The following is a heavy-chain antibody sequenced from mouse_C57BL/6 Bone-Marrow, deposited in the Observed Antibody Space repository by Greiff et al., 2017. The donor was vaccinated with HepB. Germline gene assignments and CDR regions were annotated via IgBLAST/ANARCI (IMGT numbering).Heavy chain of an antibody. Sequence: EVQLQESGPGLVKPSQSLSLTCSVTGYSITSGYYWNWIRQFPGNKLEWMGYISYDGSNNYNPSLKNRISITRDTSKNQFFLKLNSVTTEDTATYYCARDLGGWFAYWGQGTLVTVSA. CDR1: GYSITSGYY. J-gene: IGHJ3*01. V-gene: IGHV3-6*01. CDR2: ISYDGSN. CDR3: ARDLGGWFAY. D-gene: IGHD3-1*01.